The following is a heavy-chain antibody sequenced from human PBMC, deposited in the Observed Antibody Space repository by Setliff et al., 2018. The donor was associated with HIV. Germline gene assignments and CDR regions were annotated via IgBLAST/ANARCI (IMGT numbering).Heavy chain of an antibody. CDR3: ARTTLIYCRDGSCYQSAEYFQH. Sequence: KPSETLSLTCAVYNGSFSGYYWSWIRQPPGKGLEWIGEINHSGSTNYNLSLRSRVTISVDASKNQFSLKLSSVTAADTAVYYCARTTLIYCRDGSCYQSAEYFQHWGQGTLVTVSS. D-gene: IGHD2-15*01. J-gene: IGHJ1*01. CDR1: NGSFSGYY. CDR2: INHSGST. V-gene: IGHV4-34*01.